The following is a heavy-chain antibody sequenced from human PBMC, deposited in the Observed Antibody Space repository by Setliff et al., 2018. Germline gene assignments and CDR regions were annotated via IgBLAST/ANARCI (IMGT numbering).Heavy chain of an antibody. CDR3: ARDSGASLYGSGNFLDP. D-gene: IGHD3-10*01. CDR2: INWNGGSA. CDR1: GFTFDDYG. V-gene: IGHV3-20*04. J-gene: IGHJ5*01. Sequence: GGSLRLSCAASGFTFDDYGMSWVRQAPGKGLEWVSGINWNGGSAGYADSVKGRFTISRDNAKNSLYLQMNSLRAEDTALYYCARDSGASLYGSGNFLDPWGQGTLVTVSS.